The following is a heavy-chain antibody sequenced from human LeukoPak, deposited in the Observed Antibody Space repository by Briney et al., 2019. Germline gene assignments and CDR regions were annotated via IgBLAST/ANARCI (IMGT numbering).Heavy chain of an antibody. CDR3: ARGLYGSGRRSLMAL. Sequence: PGGSLRLSCAASGFPFHNYWMTWVRQAPGKGLEWVANIDQDESEKYYVDSVKGRFTISRDHAAKSLYLEMTSLRVEDTAIYYCARGLYGSGRRSLMALWGPGTLVTVSS. V-gene: IGHV3-7*01. J-gene: IGHJ4*02. CDR1: GFPFHNYW. D-gene: IGHD3-10*01. CDR2: IDQDESEK.